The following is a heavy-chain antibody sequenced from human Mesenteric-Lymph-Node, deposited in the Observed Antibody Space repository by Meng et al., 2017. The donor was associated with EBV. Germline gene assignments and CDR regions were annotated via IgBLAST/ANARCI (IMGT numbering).Heavy chain of an antibody. Sequence: QVQLQPWGEGLLKPSETLSLTCAVYGGSFSGYYWSWTRQPPGKGLEWIGEINHSGSTNYNPSLKSRVTISVDTSKNQFSLKLTSVTAADTAVYFCAALGSFASSIDPWGQGTLVTVSS. D-gene: IGHD3-16*01. J-gene: IGHJ5*02. CDR2: INHSGST. CDR3: AALGSFASSIDP. CDR1: GGSFSGYY. V-gene: IGHV4-34*01.